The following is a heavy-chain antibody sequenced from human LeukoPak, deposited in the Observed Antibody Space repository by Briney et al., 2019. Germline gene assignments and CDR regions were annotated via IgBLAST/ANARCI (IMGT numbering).Heavy chain of an antibody. CDR1: GGSISSYY. J-gene: IGHJ5*02. CDR3: ARGAYYYGSGSYFEWFDP. CDR2: IYYSGST. V-gene: IGHV4-59*01. Sequence: PSETLSLTCTVSGGSISSYYWSWIRQPPGKGLEWIGYIYYSGSTNYNPSLKSRVTISVDTSKNQFSLKLSSVTAAGTAVYYCARGAYYYGSGSYFEWFDPWGQGTLVTVSS. D-gene: IGHD3-10*01.